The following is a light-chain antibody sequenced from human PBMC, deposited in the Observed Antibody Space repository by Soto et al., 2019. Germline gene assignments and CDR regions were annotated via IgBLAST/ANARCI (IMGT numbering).Light chain of an antibody. CDR2: DVS. J-gene: IGKJ1*01. CDR3: LQYQNWPRT. CDR1: QSMRNS. Sequence: EILMTQSPATLSVSPGERATLSCRASQSMRNSLAWIQQKPGQAPRLLLYDVSFRATDIPPRFSGSGSGTEFTLTISSLQSEDFAVYYCLQYQNWPRTFGQGTKVEIK. V-gene: IGKV3-15*01.